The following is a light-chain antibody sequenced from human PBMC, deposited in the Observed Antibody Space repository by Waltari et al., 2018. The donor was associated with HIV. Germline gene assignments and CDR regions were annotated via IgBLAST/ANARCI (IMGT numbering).Light chain of an antibody. V-gene: IGKV4-1*01. J-gene: IGKJ1*01. CDR2: WAS. Sequence: DIVMTQSPDSLAVSLGERATINCKSSQSVLYSSKNKNYLAWYQQKPGQPPKLLIYWASTRESGVPYRFSGSGSGTDFTLTISSLQAEDVAVYYCQQYYSTLWTFGQGTKVEIK. CDR3: QQYYSTLWT. CDR1: QSVLYSSKNKNY.